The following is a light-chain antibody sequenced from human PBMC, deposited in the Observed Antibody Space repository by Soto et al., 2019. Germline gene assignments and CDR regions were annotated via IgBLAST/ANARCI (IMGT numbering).Light chain of an antibody. CDR1: SSDVGGYNY. Sequence: QSVLTQPPSASGSPGQSVTISCTGTSSDVGGYNYVSWYQQHPGKAPKLMIYEVSKRPSGVPDRFSDSKSGNTASLTVSGLQADDEAYYYCSSYAGSNNLVFVGGTKLTAL. J-gene: IGLJ2*01. CDR2: EVS. V-gene: IGLV2-8*01. CDR3: SSYAGSNNLV.